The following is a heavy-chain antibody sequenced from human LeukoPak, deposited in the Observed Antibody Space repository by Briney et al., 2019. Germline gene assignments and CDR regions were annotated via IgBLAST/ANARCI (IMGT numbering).Heavy chain of an antibody. V-gene: IGHV3-15*01. CDR3: TTMLWLVPPPLDY. D-gene: IGHD6-19*01. CDR1: GFSFSNAW. Sequence: PGGSLRPSCAASGFSFSNAWMSWVRQAPGKGLEWVGRIKSKTDGGTTDYAAPVKGRFTISRDARNTLYLQMNSLKTEDTAVYYCTTMLWLVPPPLDYWGQGTLVTVSS. J-gene: IGHJ4*02. CDR2: IKSKTDGGTT.